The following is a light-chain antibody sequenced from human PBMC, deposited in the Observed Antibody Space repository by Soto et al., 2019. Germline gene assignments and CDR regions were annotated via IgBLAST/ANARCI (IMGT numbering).Light chain of an antibody. J-gene: IGLJ1*01. CDR3: QVWHRRSDHYV. V-gene: IGLV3-21*02. Sequence: SYELTQPPSVSVAPGQTDTITCGGDNIGNINVHWYQQRPGQAPILVVYDDDDRPSEIPARFSGSNSGNTATLTISRVEAGDEADYYCQVWHRRSDHYVFGTGTKGTVL. CDR2: DDD. CDR1: NIGNIN.